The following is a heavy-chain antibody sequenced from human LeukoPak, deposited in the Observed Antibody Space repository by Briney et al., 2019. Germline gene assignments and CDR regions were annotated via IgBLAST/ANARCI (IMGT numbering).Heavy chain of an antibody. CDR1: GGPISSGDYY. V-gene: IGHV4-31*03. J-gene: IGHJ4*02. D-gene: IGHD3-10*01. CDR3: ARVNALLGSGSYYLDY. Sequence: SETLSLTCTVSGGPISSGDYYWSWIRQPPGKGLEWIGHIYYSGSTYYNSSLRSRVIISLDTSNNQFSLRLSSVTAADTAMYYCARVNALLGSGSYYLDYWGQGTLVTVSS. CDR2: IYYSGST.